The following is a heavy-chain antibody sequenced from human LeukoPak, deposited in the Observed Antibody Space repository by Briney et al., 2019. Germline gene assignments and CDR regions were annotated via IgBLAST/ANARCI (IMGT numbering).Heavy chain of an antibody. J-gene: IGHJ6*03. CDR3: ARKLSYYYGSGSYYTIYYYYYYMDV. D-gene: IGHD3-10*01. CDR1: GGSISSSSYY. Sequence: SETLSLTCTVSGGSISSSSYYWGWIRQPPGKGLEWIGSIYHSGTTYYNPSLKSRVTISLDTSKNQFSLKLRSVTAADTAVYYCARKLSYYYGSGSYYTIYYYYYYMDVWGKGTTVTISS. V-gene: IGHV4-39*07. CDR2: IYHSGTT.